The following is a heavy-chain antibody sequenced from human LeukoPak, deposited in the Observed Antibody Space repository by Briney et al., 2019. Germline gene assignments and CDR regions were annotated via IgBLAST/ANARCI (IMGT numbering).Heavy chain of an antibody. D-gene: IGHD1-26*01. J-gene: IGHJ4*02. CDR3: AKRKVKWELDY. Sequence: GGSLRLSCAASGFPFSSYSMNWVRQAPGKGLEWVSAISSSSSYIVHADSLKGRFTLSRDNAKNSLYLQMNSLRAEDTAVYYCAKRKVKWELDYWGQGTLVTVSS. CDR1: GFPFSSYS. CDR2: ISSSSSYI. V-gene: IGHV3-21*01.